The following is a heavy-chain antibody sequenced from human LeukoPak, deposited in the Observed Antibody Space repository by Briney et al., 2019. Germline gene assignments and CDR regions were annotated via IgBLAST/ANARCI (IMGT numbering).Heavy chain of an antibody. Sequence: SETLSLTCAVYGGSFSGYYWSWIRQPPGKGLEWIGEINHSGSTNYNPSLKSRVTISVDTSKNQFSLKLSSVTAADTAVYYCAARGHDYVWGSYRPFDYWGQGTLVTVSS. V-gene: IGHV4-34*01. CDR1: GGSFSGYY. CDR2: INHSGST. J-gene: IGHJ4*02. D-gene: IGHD3-16*02. CDR3: AARGHDYVWGSYRPFDY.